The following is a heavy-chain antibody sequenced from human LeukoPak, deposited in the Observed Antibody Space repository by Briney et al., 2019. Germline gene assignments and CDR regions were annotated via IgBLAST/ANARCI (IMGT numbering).Heavy chain of an antibody. CDR2: ISSHGSNK. V-gene: IGHV3-30*04. D-gene: IGHD6-19*01. Sequence: GRSLRLSCAASGFTFNSYSMHWVRQAPGKGLKWVAVISSHGSNKDYADSVKGRFTISRDNSEDTLYLQMDSLTTEDTGVYYCAREQGQQWRRFDSWGQGSPVTVSS. CDR1: GFTFNSYS. J-gene: IGHJ4*02. CDR3: AREQGQQWRRFDS.